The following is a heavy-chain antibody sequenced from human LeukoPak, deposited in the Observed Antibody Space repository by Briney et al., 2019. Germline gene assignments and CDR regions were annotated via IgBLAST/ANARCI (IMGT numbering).Heavy chain of an antibody. Sequence: SVKVSCKASGYTFTGYYMHWVRQAPGQGLEWMGWINPNSGDTKFAQKFQGRVTMTRDMSISTAYMELSRLRPDDTAVYYCARAGYCSGGYCYRNWFGPWGQGTLVTVSS. V-gene: IGHV1-2*02. J-gene: IGHJ5*02. CDR2: INPNSGDT. CDR3: ARAGYCSGGYCYRNWFGP. D-gene: IGHD2-15*01. CDR1: GYTFTGYY.